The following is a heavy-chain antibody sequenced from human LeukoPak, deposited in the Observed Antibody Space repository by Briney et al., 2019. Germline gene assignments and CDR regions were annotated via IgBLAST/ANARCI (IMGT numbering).Heavy chain of an antibody. CDR1: GFTFSSYA. J-gene: IGHJ5*02. CDR2: ISGSDGSA. CDR3: AKQATASCYASLDH. Sequence: GGSLRLSCAASGFTFSSYAMTWVRQAPGKGLEWVSAISGSDGSAYYVNSVKGRFTISRDNSKNTLKLLMNSLRADDTAVYYCAKQATASCYASLDHWGQGTLVTVSS. D-gene: IGHD2-2*01. V-gene: IGHV3-23*01.